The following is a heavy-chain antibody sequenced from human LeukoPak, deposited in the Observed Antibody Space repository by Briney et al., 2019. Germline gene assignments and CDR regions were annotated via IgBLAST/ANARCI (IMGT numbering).Heavy chain of an antibody. CDR3: AKDNKGRSTMVRGVIPFDS. Sequence: GGSLRLSCAASGFTFDDYAMHWVRQAPGKGLEWFSGISWNRGSIGYADSVKGRFTISRDNARNSLYLQMNSLRAEDTALYYCAKDNKGRSTMVRGVIPFDSWGQGTLVTVSS. CDR1: GFTFDDYA. V-gene: IGHV3-9*01. CDR2: ISWNRGSI. J-gene: IGHJ4*02. D-gene: IGHD3-10*01.